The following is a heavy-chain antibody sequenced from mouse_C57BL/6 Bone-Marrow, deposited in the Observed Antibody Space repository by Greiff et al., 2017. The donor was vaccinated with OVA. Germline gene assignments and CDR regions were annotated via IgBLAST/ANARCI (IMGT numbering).Heavy chain of an antibody. CDR2: IYPGDGDT. V-gene: IGHV1-82*01. CDR1: GYAFSSSW. CDR3: ARRIYYDLDY. Sequence: ESGPELVKPGASVKLSCKASGYAFSSSWMNWVKQRPGQGLEWIGRIYPGDGDTNYNGKFKGKATLTADKSSSTAYMQLSSLTSEDSAVYFCARRIYYDLDYGGQDTTLTVSS. D-gene: IGHD2-4*01. J-gene: IGHJ2*01.